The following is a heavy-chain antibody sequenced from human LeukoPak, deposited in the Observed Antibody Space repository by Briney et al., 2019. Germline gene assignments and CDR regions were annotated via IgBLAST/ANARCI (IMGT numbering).Heavy chain of an antibody. CDR1: GFTFSSYG. Sequence: PGGSLRLSCAASGFTFSSYGMHWVRQAPGKGLEWVAFIRYDGSNKYYADSVKGRFTISRDNSKNTLYLQMNSLRAEDTAVYYCAKEKSTTGTTHYFDYWGQGTLVTVSS. CDR3: AKEKSTTGTTHYFDY. D-gene: IGHD1-1*01. V-gene: IGHV3-30*02. CDR2: IRYDGSNK. J-gene: IGHJ4*02.